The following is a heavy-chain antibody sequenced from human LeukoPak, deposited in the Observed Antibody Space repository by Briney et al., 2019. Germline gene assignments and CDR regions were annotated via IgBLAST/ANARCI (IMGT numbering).Heavy chain of an antibody. D-gene: IGHD6-19*01. Sequence: GGSLRLSCAASGFTFSSYSMNWVRQAPGKGLEWVSSISSSSSYIYYADSVKGRFTISRDNAKNSLYLQMHSLRAEDTAVYYCAIHSGWYLAGAFDYWGQGTLVTVSS. CDR1: GFTFSSYS. J-gene: IGHJ4*02. V-gene: IGHV3-21*01. CDR3: AIHSGWYLAGAFDY. CDR2: ISSSSSYI.